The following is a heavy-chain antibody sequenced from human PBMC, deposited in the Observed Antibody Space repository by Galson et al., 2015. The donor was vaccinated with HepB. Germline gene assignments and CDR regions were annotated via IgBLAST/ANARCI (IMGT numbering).Heavy chain of an antibody. J-gene: IGHJ3*02. Sequence: SLRLSCAASGFTFSNAWMSWVRQAPGKGLEWVGCIKSKTDGGTTDYAAPVKGRFTISRDDSTNTLYLQMNSLKTEDTAVYYCTTEPVYCSSTSCYTDDAFDIWGQGSLVTVSS. CDR3: TTEPVYCSSTSCYTDDAFDI. D-gene: IGHD2-2*02. CDR2: IKSKTDGGTT. CDR1: GFTFSNAW. V-gene: IGHV3-15*01.